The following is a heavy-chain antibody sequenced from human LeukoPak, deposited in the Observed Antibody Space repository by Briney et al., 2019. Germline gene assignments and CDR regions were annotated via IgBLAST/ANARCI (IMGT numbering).Heavy chain of an antibody. D-gene: IGHD2-15*01. CDR1: GFTFSSYA. CDR3: ARVGVVVAATGNLWFDP. J-gene: IGHJ5*02. Sequence: GGSLRLSCAASGFTFSSYAMHWVRQAPGKGLEWVAVISYDGSNKYYAGSVKGRFTISRDNSKNTLYLQMNSLRAEDTAVYYCARVGVVVAATGNLWFDPWGQGTLVTVSS. V-gene: IGHV3-30-3*01. CDR2: ISYDGSNK.